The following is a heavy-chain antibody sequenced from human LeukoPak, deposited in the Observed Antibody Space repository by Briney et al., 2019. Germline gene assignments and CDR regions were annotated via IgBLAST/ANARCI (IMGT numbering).Heavy chain of an antibody. Sequence: GGSLRLSCATSGFTFSSFEMNWVRQAPGKGLEWVSYISNSGNTIYYADSVKGRFTISRDNAKNSLYLQLSSLRAEDTAVYYCARLYGGPTFDIWGQGTMVTVS. CDR2: ISNSGNTI. CDR1: GFTFSSFE. CDR3: ARLYGGPTFDI. D-gene: IGHD3-16*02. J-gene: IGHJ3*02. V-gene: IGHV3-48*03.